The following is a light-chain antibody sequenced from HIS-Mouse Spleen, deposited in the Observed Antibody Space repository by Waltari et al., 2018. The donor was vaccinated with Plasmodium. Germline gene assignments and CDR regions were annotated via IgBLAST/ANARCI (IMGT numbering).Light chain of an antibody. V-gene: IGLV2-14*03. Sequence: QSALTQPASVSGSPGQSITVSCTVTSSDVGGSNYVSWYQQHPGKAPKLMIYDVSNRPSGVSNRFSGSKSGNTASLTISGLQAEDEADYYCSSYTSSSTLVFGGGTKLTVL. CDR1: SSDVGGSNY. J-gene: IGLJ2*01. CDR2: DVS. CDR3: SSYTSSSTLV.